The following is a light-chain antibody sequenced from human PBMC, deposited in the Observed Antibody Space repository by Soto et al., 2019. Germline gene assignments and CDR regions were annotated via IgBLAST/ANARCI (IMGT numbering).Light chain of an antibody. CDR3: AKWDDSLRVYV. J-gene: IGLJ1*01. CDR2: RND. CDR1: YSRSGSNY. V-gene: IGLV1-47*01. Sequence: QSVLPQPPSASGTPGQRVTISCSTSYSRSGSNYVYWYQQLPGAAPKLLIYRNDQRPSGVPDRFSGSKSGTSASLAISGLRSEDEGDYFCAKWDDSLRVYVFGSGTKLTVL.